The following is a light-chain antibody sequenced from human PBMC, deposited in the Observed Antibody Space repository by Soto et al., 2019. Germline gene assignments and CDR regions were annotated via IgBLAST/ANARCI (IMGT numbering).Light chain of an antibody. J-gene: IGLJ1*01. CDR3: SSYTSSSTYV. V-gene: IGLV2-14*01. CDR1: SSDVGGYNY. Sequence: QSALTQPASVSGSPGQSITISCTGTSSDVGGYNYVSWYQQHPGKAPKLMIYDVSNRPSGVSNRCSGSKSGNTASLTISGLQAEDAADYYCSSYTSSSTYVFGTGTKVTVL. CDR2: DVS.